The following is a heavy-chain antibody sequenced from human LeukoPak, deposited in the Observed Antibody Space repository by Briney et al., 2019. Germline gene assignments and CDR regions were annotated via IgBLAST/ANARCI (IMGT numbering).Heavy chain of an antibody. CDR2: INSDGSST. D-gene: IGHD1-1*01. CDR3: ASWYTGYYFDY. Sequence: PGGSLRLSCAASGFTFSSYWMHWVRQAPGKGLVWVSRINSDGSSTSYADSVKGRFTISRDNAKNTLYLQMNSLRAEDTAVYYCASWYTGYYFDYWGQGTLVTVSS. J-gene: IGHJ4*02. CDR1: GFTFSSYW. V-gene: IGHV3-74*01.